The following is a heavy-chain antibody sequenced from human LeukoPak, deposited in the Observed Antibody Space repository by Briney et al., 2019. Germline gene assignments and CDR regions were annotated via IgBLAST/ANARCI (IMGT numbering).Heavy chain of an antibody. CDR1: GGSISSYY. CDR2: IYYSGST. Sequence: SETLSLTCTVSGGSISSYYWSWIRQPPGKGLEWIGYIYYSGSTNYNPSLKSRVTISADTSKNQFSLKLSSVTAADTAVYYCARERPNYYDSSGYYSKNYYYYMDVWGKGTTVTVSS. CDR3: ARERPNYYDSSGYYSKNYYYYMDV. D-gene: IGHD3-22*01. J-gene: IGHJ6*03. V-gene: IGHV4-59*01.